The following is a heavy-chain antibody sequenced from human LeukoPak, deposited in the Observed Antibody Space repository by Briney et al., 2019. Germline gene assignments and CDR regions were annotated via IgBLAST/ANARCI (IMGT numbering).Heavy chain of an antibody. CDR3: AKERDRDFVGGAFDI. J-gene: IGHJ3*02. Sequence: GGSLRLSCAASGFTFIYYAMSWVRQAPGKGLEWVSTISGSGGNTYYADSVKGRFTISRDNSKNTLYLQMNSLRAEDTAVYYCAKERDRDFVGGAFDIWGQGTMVTVSS. CDR2: ISGSGGNT. CDR1: GFTFIYYA. D-gene: IGHD3-16*01. V-gene: IGHV3-23*01.